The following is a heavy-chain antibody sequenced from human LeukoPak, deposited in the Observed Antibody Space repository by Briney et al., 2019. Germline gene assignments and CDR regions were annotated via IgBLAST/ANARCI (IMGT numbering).Heavy chain of an antibody. CDR2: IGTAGDT. CDR3: ARGADTHFDY. V-gene: IGHV3-13*04. Sequence: GGSLRHSCAASGFTFSNYDMHWVRQAPGKGLEWVSAIGTAGDTYYQGSVRGRFTMSRENAKNSLYLQMNSLTAGDTAVYYCARGADTHFDYWGQGILVTVSS. CDR1: GFTFSNYD. J-gene: IGHJ4*02. D-gene: IGHD2-15*01.